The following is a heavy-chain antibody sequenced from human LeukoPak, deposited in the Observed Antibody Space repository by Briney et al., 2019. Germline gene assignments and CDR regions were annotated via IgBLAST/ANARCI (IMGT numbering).Heavy chain of an antibody. D-gene: IGHD5-18*01. V-gene: IGHV4-59*01. CDR3: ARDRGYTPGVFDY. CDR2: IYYSGST. J-gene: IGHJ4*02. Sequence: SETLSLTCTVSGGSISSYYWSWIRQPPGKGLEWIGYIYYSGSTNYNPSLKSRVTISVDTSKNQFSLKLSSVTAADTAVYYCARDRGYTPGVFDYWGQGTLVTVSS. CDR1: GGSISSYY.